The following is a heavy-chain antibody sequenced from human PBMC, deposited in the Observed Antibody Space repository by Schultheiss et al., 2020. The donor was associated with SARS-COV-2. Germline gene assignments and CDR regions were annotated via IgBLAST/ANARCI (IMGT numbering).Heavy chain of an antibody. J-gene: IGHJ4*02. CDR1: GYTFTGYY. Sequence: ASVKVSCKASGYTFTGYYMHWVRQAPGQGLEWMGIINPSGGSTSYAQKFQGRVTMTRDTSTSTAYMELSSLRSEDTAVYYCARSIVATDFDYWGQGTLVTVSS. CDR3: ARSIVATDFDY. V-gene: IGHV1-46*01. CDR2: INPSGGST. D-gene: IGHD5-12*01.